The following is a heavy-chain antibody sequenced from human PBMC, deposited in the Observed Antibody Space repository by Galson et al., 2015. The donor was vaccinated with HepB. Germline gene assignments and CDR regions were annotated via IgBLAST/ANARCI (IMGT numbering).Heavy chain of an antibody. J-gene: IGHJ6*02. CDR1: GYSFTSYW. CDR2: IDPSDSYT. V-gene: IGHV5-10-1*01. CDR3: ARGWFVGGYYYYGMDV. Sequence: QSGAEVKKPGESLRISCKGSGYSFTSYWISWVRQMPGKGLEWMGRIDPSDSYTNYSPSFHGHVTISADKSISTAYLQWSSLKASDTAMYYCARGWFVGGYYYYGMDVWGQGTTVTVSS. D-gene: IGHD3-10*01.